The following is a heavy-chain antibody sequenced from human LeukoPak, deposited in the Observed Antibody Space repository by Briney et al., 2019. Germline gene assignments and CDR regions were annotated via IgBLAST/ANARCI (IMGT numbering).Heavy chain of an antibody. D-gene: IGHD5-12*01. J-gene: IGHJ4*02. Sequence: GGSLRLSCAASGFTFSTYSMDWVRQAPGKGLEWVSFISSTSTIYYADSVKGRFTISRDNAKNSLYLQMNSLRDEDTAVYYCAREADSGYVFDYWGQGTLVTVSS. V-gene: IGHV3-48*02. CDR2: ISSTSTI. CDR1: GFTFSTYS. CDR3: AREADSGYVFDY.